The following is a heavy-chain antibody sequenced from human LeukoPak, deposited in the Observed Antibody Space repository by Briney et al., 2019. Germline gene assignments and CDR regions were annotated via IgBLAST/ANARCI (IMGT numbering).Heavy chain of an antibody. Sequence: PGGSLKLSCAASGFTFSGSAMHWVRQASGKGLEWVGRIRSKPNSYATAYAASVKGRFTISRDDSKNTAYLQINSLKTEDTAVYYCTRTYDYGDYFAFDIWGQGTMVTVSS. CDR1: GFTFSGSA. J-gene: IGHJ3*02. V-gene: IGHV3-73*01. D-gene: IGHD4-17*01. CDR3: TRTYDYGDYFAFDI. CDR2: IRSKPNSYAT.